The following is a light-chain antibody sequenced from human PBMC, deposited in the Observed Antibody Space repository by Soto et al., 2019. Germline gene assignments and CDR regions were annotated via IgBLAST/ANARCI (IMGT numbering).Light chain of an antibody. V-gene: IGKV3-15*01. CDR2: GAS. CDR3: QQYNDWPRT. J-gene: IGKJ1*01. Sequence: EIVMTQSPATLSLSPGERATLSCRASQSVSSNLAWYQQKPGQAPRLLIYGASTRATDIPGRFSGSGSGTEFTLTISSLQSEDFAVYYCQQYNDWPRTFGQGTKVEIK. CDR1: QSVSSN.